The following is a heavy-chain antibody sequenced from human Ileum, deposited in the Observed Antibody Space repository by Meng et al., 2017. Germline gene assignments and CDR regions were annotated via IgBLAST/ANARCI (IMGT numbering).Heavy chain of an antibody. CDR3: ATYGSGFTPPLDP. V-gene: IGHV4-4*03. Sequence: VQLQESGPGLVKPPGTPSLTCPASGGSISNGKWWSWVRQPPGKGLEWIGEISQSGTTNYYPSLNSRVSISLDKANNHLSLTLTSVTAADTAVYYCATYGSGFTPPLDPWGQGILVTVSS. D-gene: IGHD3-10*01. CDR1: GGSISNGKW. J-gene: IGHJ5*02. CDR2: ISQSGTT.